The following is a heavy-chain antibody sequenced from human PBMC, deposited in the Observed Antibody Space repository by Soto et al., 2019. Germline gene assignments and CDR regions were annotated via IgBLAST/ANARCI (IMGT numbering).Heavy chain of an antibody. Sequence: EVHLVESGGGLVEPGGSLRLSCAASGFTFSRYWMHWVRQAPGKGLVWVSRIAGEGISTNYADSVKGRFTASRDNAKNTVYLETSSLSAEDTAVYYCIRDLRSGAFWGQGTLVTVSS. CDR1: GFTFSRYW. D-gene: IGHD6-19*01. J-gene: IGHJ4*02. CDR2: IAGEGIST. CDR3: IRDLRSGAF. V-gene: IGHV3-74*01.